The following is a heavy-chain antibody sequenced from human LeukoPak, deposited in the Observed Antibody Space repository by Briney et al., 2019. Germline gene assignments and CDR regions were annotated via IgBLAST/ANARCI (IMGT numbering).Heavy chain of an antibody. J-gene: IGHJ5*01. CDR2: ISAHEGNT. D-gene: IGHD3-9*01. CDR1: GYTFTRYG. Sequence: ASVKVSCKASGYTFTRYGISWVRQAPGQGLEWMGWISAHEGNTNNEQKFQGRVTMTTDTSTSTAYMELRSLRSDDTAVYYCARGYYDILTGYYRGSWFDSWGQGTLVTVSS. V-gene: IGHV1-18*01. CDR3: ARGYYDILTGYYRGSWFDS.